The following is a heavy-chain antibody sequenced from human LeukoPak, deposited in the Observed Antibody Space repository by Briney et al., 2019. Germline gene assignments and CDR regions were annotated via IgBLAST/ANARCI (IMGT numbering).Heavy chain of an antibody. CDR2: IIPIFGTA. J-gene: IGHJ6*02. V-gene: IGHV1-69*13. CDR1: GGTFSSYA. D-gene: IGHD2-2*01. CDR3: AGEPIVVVPAAMQGDYYYYYGMDV. Sequence: SVKVSCKASGGTFSSYAISWVRQAPGQGLEWMGGIIPIFGTANYAQKFQGRVTITADESTSTAYMELSSLRSEDTAVYYCAGEPIVVVPAAMQGDYYYYYGMDVWGQGTTVTVSS.